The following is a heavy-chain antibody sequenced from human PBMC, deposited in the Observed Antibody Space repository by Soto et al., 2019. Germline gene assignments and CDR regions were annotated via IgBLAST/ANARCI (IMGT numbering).Heavy chain of an antibody. D-gene: IGHD5-12*01. CDR1: GYSFTTYW. V-gene: IGHV5-51*01. CDR2: IYPGDSDT. Sequence: GPSLKISSKGSGYSFTTYWLGWVRQLPGKCLEWMGIIYPGDSDTNYSPDFQGQVSISVDKYINTAYLQWSSLRTSVSAMYFGARRGEGGYDGPGNFDFCGQGTLVTVSS. J-gene: IGHJ4*02. CDR3: ARRGEGGYDGPGNFDF.